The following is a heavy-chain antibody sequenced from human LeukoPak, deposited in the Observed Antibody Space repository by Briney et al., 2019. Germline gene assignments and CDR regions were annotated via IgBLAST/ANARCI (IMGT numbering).Heavy chain of an antibody. V-gene: IGHV4-34*01. CDR2: INHSGST. Sequence: SETLSLTCAVYGGSFSGYYWSWIRQPPGKGLEWIGEINHSGSTNYNPSLKSRVTISVDTSKNQFSLKLSSVTAADTAVYYCARETVGDDAFDIWGQGTMVTVSS. D-gene: IGHD1-26*01. CDR1: GGSFSGYY. J-gene: IGHJ3*02. CDR3: ARETVGDDAFDI.